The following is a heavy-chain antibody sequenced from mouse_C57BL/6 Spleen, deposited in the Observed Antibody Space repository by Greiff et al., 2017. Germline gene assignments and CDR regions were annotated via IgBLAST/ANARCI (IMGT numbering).Heavy chain of an antibody. J-gene: IGHJ4*01. CDR2: IWRGGST. V-gene: IGHV2-5*01. CDR1: GFSLTSYG. CDR3: AKKGYDYDEGAMDY. Sequence: VQLKESGPGLVQPSQSLSITCTVSGFSLTSYGVHWVRQSPGKGLEWLGVIWRGGSTDYNAAFMSRLSITKDNSKSQVFFKMNSLQADDTAIYYCAKKGYDYDEGAMDYWGQGTSVTVSS. D-gene: IGHD2-4*01.